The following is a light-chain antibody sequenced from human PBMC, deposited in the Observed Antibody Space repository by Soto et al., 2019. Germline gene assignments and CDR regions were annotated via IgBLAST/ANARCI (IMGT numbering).Light chain of an antibody. CDR3: QEFHNWPLLT. V-gene: IGKV3-15*01. CDR1: QSITSN. Sequence: EIVMTQSPATLSVSPGERATLSCRASQSITSNLAWYQQKPGQAPRLLIYGASTRATGVPARFSGSGSGTEFTLTLSSLQSEDLAIYYCQEFHNWPLLTFGPGTKVEIK. CDR2: GAS. J-gene: IGKJ3*01.